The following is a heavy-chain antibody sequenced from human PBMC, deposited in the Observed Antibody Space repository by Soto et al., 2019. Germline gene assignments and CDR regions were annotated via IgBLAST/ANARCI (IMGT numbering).Heavy chain of an antibody. Sequence: QVQLVESGGGVVQPGRSLRLSCAASGFTFSSYGMHWVRQAPGKGLEWVAVISYDGSNKYYADSVKGRFTISRDNSKNPLYLQMNSLRAEYTAVYYCAKDRHSYGSFDYWCQGTLVTVSS. CDR2: ISYDGSNK. J-gene: IGHJ4*02. CDR1: GFTFSSYG. D-gene: IGHD5-18*01. CDR3: AKDRHSYGSFDY. V-gene: IGHV3-30*18.